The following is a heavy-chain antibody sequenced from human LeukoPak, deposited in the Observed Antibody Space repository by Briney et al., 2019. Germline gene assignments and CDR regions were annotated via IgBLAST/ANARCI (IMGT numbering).Heavy chain of an antibody. CDR2: INHSGST. D-gene: IGHD3-3*01. J-gene: IGHJ4*02. Sequence: SETLSLTCAVYGGSFSGYYWSWIRQPPGKGLEWIGEINHSGSTNYNPSLKSRVTISVDTSKNQSSLKLSSVTAADTAVYYCAGKYYDFWSGSDYWGQGTLVTVSS. V-gene: IGHV4-34*01. CDR1: GGSFSGYY. CDR3: AGKYYDFWSGSDY.